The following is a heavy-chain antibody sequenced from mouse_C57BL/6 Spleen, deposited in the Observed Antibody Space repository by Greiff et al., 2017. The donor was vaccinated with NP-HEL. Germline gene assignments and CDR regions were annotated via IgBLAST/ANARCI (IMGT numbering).Heavy chain of an antibody. Sequence: QVQLQQPLAGMVRPGSSVKLSCKASGYTFTSYWMHWVKQRPIQGLEWIGNIDPSDSETHYNQKFKDKATLTVDKSSSTAYMQLSSLTSEDSAVYYCARNSGTGYAMDYWGQGTSVTVSS. J-gene: IGHJ4*01. CDR2: IDPSDSET. D-gene: IGHD4-1*01. CDR1: GYTFTSYW. CDR3: ARNSGTGYAMDY. V-gene: IGHV1-52*01.